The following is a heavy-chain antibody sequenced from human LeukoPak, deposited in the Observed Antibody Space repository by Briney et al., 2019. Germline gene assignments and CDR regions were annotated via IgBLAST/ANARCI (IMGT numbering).Heavy chain of an antibody. CDR3: AKDRSPDSQWLVLSN. Sequence: GGSLRLSCAASGFTFSSYAMSWVRQAPGKGLEWVAVISYDGSNKYYADSVKGRFTISRDNSKNTLYLQMNSLRAEDTAVYYCAKDRSPDSQWLVLSNWGQGTLVTVSS. CDR2: ISYDGSNK. J-gene: IGHJ1*01. CDR1: GFTFSSYA. D-gene: IGHD6-19*01. V-gene: IGHV3-30*18.